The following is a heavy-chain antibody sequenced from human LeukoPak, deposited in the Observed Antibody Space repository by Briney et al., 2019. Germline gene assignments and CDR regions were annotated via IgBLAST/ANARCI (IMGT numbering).Heavy chain of an antibody. V-gene: IGHV3-66*01. Sequence: GGSLRLSCAASGFTVSSNYLSWVRQAPGKGLEWVSVIYSGGSTYYADSVKGRFTISRDNSKNTLYLQMNSLRAEDTAVYYCARDTEDYDSSGYYYWGQGTLVTVSS. CDR1: GFTVSSNY. CDR3: ARDTEDYDSSGYYY. CDR2: IYSGGST. J-gene: IGHJ4*02. D-gene: IGHD3-22*01.